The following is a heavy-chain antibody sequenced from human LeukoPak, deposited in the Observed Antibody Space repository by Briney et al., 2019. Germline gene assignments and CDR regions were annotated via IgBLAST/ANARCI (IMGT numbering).Heavy chain of an antibody. CDR1: GFTFSSYA. J-gene: IGHJ5*02. V-gene: IGHV3-23*01. CDR3: AREGPEIRGVTYNWFVP. CDR2: ISGSGGST. Sequence: GSLRLSCAASGFTFSSYAMSWVRQAPGKGLEWVSAISGSGGSTYYADSVKGRFTISRDNSKNTLYLQMNSLRAEDTAVCYCAREGPEIRGVTYNWFVPWGQGTLVTVSS. D-gene: IGHD3-10*01.